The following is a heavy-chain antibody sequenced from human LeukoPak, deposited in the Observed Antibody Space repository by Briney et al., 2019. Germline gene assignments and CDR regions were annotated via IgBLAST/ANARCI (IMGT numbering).Heavy chain of an antibody. CDR3: ARVPRRLAGTRAFDI. V-gene: IGHV4-34*01. CDR1: GGSFSGYY. J-gene: IGHJ3*02. CDR2: INHSGST. Sequence: SETLSLTCAVYGGSFSGYYWSWIRQPPGKGLEWIGEINHSGSTNYNPSLKSRVTISVDTSKNQFPLKLSSVTAADTAVYYCARVPRRLAGTRAFDIWGQGTMVTVSS. D-gene: IGHD6-19*01.